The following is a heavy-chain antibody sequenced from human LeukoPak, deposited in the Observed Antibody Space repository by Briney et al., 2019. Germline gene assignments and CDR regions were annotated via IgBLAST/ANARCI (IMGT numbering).Heavy chain of an antibody. CDR1: GGSISSYY. CDR2: IYHSGST. V-gene: IGHV4-59*12. D-gene: IGHD6-19*01. CDR3: ARTVAGLFDY. Sequence: SETLSLTCTVSGGSISSYYWSWIRQPPGKGLEWIGYIYHSGSTYYNPSLKSRITISVDRSKNQFSLKLSSVTAADTAVYYCARTVAGLFDYWGQGTLVTVSS. J-gene: IGHJ4*02.